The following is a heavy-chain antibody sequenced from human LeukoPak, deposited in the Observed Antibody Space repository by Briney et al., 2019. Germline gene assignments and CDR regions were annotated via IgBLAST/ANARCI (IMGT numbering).Heavy chain of an antibody. CDR3: ARAICSGGSCRNWFDP. V-gene: IGHV1-69*04. CDR1: GGTFSSYA. CDR2: IIPILGIA. D-gene: IGHD2-15*01. Sequence: SVKVSCKASGGTFSSYAISWVRLAPGQGLEWMGRIIPILGIANYAQKFQGRVTITADKSTSTAYMELSSLRSEDTAVYYCARAICSGGSCRNWFDPWGQGTLVTVSS. J-gene: IGHJ5*02.